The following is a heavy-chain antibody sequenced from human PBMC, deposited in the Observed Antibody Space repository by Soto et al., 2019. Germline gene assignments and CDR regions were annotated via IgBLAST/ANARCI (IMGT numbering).Heavy chain of an antibody. CDR3: ARSGSGSYYNGWFDP. D-gene: IGHD3-10*01. V-gene: IGHV4-61*01. J-gene: IGHJ5*02. CDR2: IYYSGST. CDR1: GGSVSSDNYD. Sequence: SETLSLTCSVSGGSVSSDNYDWNWIRQPPGKGLEWIGCIYYSGSTNYNPSLKRRITISVDTSKNQFSLKLSSVTAADTAVYYCARSGSGSYYNGWFDPWGQGTLVTVSS.